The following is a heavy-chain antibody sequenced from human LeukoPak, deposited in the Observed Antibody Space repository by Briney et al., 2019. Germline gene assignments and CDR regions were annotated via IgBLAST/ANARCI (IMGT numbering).Heavy chain of an antibody. CDR3: AAERYDGPCCWFDP. Sequence: SVKVSCKTSGFTFRTSAIQWVRQARGQSLEWIGWTVVGRGETKYAQDLQGRVTITTDMSTSTAYLELSGLRSEDTAVYYCAAERYDGPCCWFDPWGQGTLVTVSS. CDR2: TVVGRGET. J-gene: IGHJ5*02. V-gene: IGHV1-58*02. CDR1: GFTFRTSA. D-gene: IGHD1-14*01.